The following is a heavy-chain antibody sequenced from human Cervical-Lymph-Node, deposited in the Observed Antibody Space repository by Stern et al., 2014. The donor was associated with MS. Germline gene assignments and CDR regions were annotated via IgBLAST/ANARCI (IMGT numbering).Heavy chain of an antibody. V-gene: IGHV4-59*01. Sequence: QVQLVQSGPGLVKPSETLSLTCTVSGGSISSYYWSWIRQPPGKGLEWIGYIYYSGSTNYNPSLKSRVTISVDTSKNQFSLKLSSVTAADTAVYYCARDYGDGPWGQGTLVTVSS. D-gene: IGHD4-17*01. CDR2: IYYSGST. J-gene: IGHJ5*02. CDR1: GGSISSYY. CDR3: ARDYGDGP.